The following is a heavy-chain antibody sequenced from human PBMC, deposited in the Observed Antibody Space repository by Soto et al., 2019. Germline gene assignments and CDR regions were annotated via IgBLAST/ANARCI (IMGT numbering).Heavy chain of an antibody. CDR1: GFAFSTYA. D-gene: IGHD3-10*01. Sequence: PGGSLRLSCAASGFAFSTYAMTWVRQVPGKGLEWVSSISGSDGSTYYADSVKGRFTISRDNSKNTLYLQMNSLRAEDTAVYYCARTMVRGVMGHYYYYGMDVWGQGTTVTVSS. CDR2: ISGSDGST. J-gene: IGHJ6*02. V-gene: IGHV3-23*01. CDR3: ARTMVRGVMGHYYYYGMDV.